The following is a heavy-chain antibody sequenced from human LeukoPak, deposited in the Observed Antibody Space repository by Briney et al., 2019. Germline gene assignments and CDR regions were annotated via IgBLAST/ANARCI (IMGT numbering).Heavy chain of an antibody. CDR3: ARRGSSGRSFDY. D-gene: IGHD6-25*01. CDR1: GDSVSANSAA. V-gene: IGHV6-1*01. Sequence: SQTLSLTCAISGDSVSANSAAWNWIRQSPSRGLEWLGRTYYRSRWYNDYAVSVKSRISINPDTSKNQFSLQLNSVTPEDTAVYYCARRGSSGRSFDYWGQGTLVIVSS. J-gene: IGHJ4*02. CDR2: TYYRSRWYN.